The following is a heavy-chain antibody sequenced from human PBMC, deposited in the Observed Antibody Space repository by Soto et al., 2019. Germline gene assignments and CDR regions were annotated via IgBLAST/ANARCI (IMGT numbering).Heavy chain of an antibody. CDR3: AKVSRKGSAIDFDY. CDR2: VNPNNGDT. Sequence: QVQLVQSGAELKKPGASVKVSFKSSGYIFSNYDMNWVREATGQGPEWIGWVNPNNGDTGYAQKFQGRVTLTTDISTTTAYMELTSLRSEDTAIYYCAKVSRKGSAIDFDYWGQGTLITVSS. CDR1: GYIFSNYD. D-gene: IGHD3-10*01. J-gene: IGHJ4*02. V-gene: IGHV1-8*01.